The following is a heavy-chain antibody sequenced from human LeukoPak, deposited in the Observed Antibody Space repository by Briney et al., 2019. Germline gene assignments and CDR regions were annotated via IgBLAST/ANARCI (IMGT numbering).Heavy chain of an antibody. V-gene: IGHV3-30*18. CDR1: GFTFSSYG. J-gene: IGHJ3*02. Sequence: GGSLRLSCAASGFTFSSYGMHWVRQAPGKGLEWVAVISYDGSNKYYADSVKGRFTISRDNSKNTLYLQMNSLRAEDTAVYYCAKSVVAATPDAFDIWGQGTMVTVSS. CDR2: ISYDGSNK. CDR3: AKSVVAATPDAFDI. D-gene: IGHD2-15*01.